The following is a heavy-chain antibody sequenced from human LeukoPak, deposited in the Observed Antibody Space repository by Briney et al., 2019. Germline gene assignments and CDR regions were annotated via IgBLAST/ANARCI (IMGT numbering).Heavy chain of an antibody. Sequence: ASVKVSCKASGYTFTSYYMHWVRQAPGQGLEWMGIINPSGGSTSYAQKFQGRVTMTRDMSTSTVYMELSSLRSEDTAVYYCARDGAYDYVWGSYRHTGVWFDPWGQGTLVTVSS. CDR1: GYTFTSYY. V-gene: IGHV1-46*01. J-gene: IGHJ5*02. CDR2: INPSGGST. CDR3: ARDGAYDYVWGSYRHTGVWFDP. D-gene: IGHD3-16*02.